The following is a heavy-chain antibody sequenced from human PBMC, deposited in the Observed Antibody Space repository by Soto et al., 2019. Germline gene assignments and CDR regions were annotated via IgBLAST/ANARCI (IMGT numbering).Heavy chain of an antibody. CDR3: EIDSSNTNCFDH. CDR2: ISMSGSTI. Sequence: EVYLVESGGGLVQPGGSVRLSCAASGFTFSSYEMNWVRQAPGKGLEWVSYISMSGSTIYYADSVKGRFTISRDNDKNSLYLQMNSLRAEDTAVYYCEIDSSNTNCFDHWGQGTLVTVSS. J-gene: IGHJ5*02. V-gene: IGHV3-48*03. D-gene: IGHD2-2*01. CDR1: GFTFSSYE.